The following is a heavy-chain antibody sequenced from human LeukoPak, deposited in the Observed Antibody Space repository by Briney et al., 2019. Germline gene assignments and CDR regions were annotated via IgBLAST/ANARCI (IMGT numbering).Heavy chain of an antibody. CDR1: GFTFSSYA. J-gene: IGHJ3*02. CDR3: ARDPIRARGAFDI. D-gene: IGHD6-6*01. Sequence: GRSLRLSCAASGFTFSSYAMHWVRQAPGEGLEWVAIISYDGSNKYYADSVKGRFTISRDNSKNTLYLQMNSLRAEDTAVYYCARDPIRARGAFDIWGQGTMVTVSS. CDR2: ISYDGSNK. V-gene: IGHV3-30*01.